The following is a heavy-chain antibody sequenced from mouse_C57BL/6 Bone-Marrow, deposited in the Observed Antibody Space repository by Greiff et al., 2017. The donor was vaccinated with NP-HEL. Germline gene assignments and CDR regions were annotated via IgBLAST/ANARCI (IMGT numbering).Heavy chain of an antibody. V-gene: IGHV1-59*01. J-gene: IGHJ3*01. CDR3: ALLLRSLFAY. D-gene: IGHD1-1*01. CDR2: IDPSDSYT. CDR1: GYTFTSYW. Sequence: VQLQQPGAELVRPGTSVKLSCKASGYTFTSYWMHWVKQRPGQGLEWIGVIDPSDSYTNYNQKFKGKATLTVDTSSSTAYMQLSSLTSEDSAVYYCALLLRSLFAYWGQGTLVTVSA.